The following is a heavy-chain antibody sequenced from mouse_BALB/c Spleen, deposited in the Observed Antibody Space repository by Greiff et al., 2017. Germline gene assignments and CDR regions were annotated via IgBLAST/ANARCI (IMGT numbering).Heavy chain of an antibody. CDR3: ARQNYGNFSRYFDV. CDR1: GFTFSSFG. CDR2: ISSGSSTI. V-gene: IGHV5-17*02. J-gene: IGHJ1*01. D-gene: IGHD2-1*01. Sequence: EVQLKESGGGLVQPGGSRKLSCAASGFTFSSFGMHWVRQAPEKGLEWVAYISSGSSTIYYADTVKGRFTISRDNPKNTLFLQMTSLRSEDTAMYYCARQNYGNFSRYFDVWGAGTTVTVSS.